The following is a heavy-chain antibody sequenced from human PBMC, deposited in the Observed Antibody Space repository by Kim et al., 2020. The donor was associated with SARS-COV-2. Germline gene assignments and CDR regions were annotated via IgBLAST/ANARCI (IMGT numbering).Heavy chain of an antibody. Sequence: ADSVKGRFTISRDNSKNTLYLQMNSLRAEDMAVYYCARDGWLQSRYAFDIWGQGTMVTVSS. CDR3: ARDGWLQSRYAFDI. D-gene: IGHD5-12*01. V-gene: IGHV3-53*01. J-gene: IGHJ3*02.